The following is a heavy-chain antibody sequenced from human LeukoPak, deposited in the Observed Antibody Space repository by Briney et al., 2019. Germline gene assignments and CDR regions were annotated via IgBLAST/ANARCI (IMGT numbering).Heavy chain of an antibody. Sequence: ASVTVSCKASGYTFTVYYMHWVRQAPGQGREWMGWINPNSGGTNYAQKFQGRVTMTRDTSISTAYMELSRLRSDDTAVYYCALLNYDFWSGYYVYWGQGTLVTVSS. CDR3: ALLNYDFWSGYYVY. CDR1: GYTFTVYY. D-gene: IGHD3-3*01. CDR2: INPNSGGT. J-gene: IGHJ4*02. V-gene: IGHV1-2*02.